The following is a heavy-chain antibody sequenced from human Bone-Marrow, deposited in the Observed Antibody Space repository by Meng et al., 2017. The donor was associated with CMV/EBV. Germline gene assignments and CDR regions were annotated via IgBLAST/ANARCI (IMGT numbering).Heavy chain of an antibody. Sequence: ASVKVSCKASGYTFTSYDMHWVRQAPGQGLEWMGIINPSGGSTSYAQKFQGRVTMTRDTSTSTVYMELSSLRSEDTAVYYCARDDRGYSSITAGYYYGMDVCGQGTTVTVAS. CDR1: GYTFTSYD. J-gene: IGHJ6*02. CDR2: INPSGGST. CDR3: ARDDRGYSSITAGYYYGMDV. V-gene: IGHV1-46*01. D-gene: IGHD6-13*01.